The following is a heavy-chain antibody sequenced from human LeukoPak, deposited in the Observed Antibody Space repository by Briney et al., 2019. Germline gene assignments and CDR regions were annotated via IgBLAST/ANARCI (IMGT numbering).Heavy chain of an antibody. CDR2: ISYDGSNK. D-gene: IGHD6-19*01. CDR1: GFTFSSYA. Sequence: GGSLRHSCAASGFTFSSYAMHWVRQAPGKGLEWVAVISYDGSNKYYADSVKGRFTISRDNSKNTLYLQMNSLRAEDTAVYYCAGQWLPSKVSYYFDFWGQGTLVTVSS. CDR3: AGQWLPSKVSYYFDF. J-gene: IGHJ4*02. V-gene: IGHV3-30*03.